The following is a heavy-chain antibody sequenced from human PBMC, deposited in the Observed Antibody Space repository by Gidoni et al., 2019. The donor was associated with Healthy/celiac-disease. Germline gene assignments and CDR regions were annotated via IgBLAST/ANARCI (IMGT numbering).Heavy chain of an antibody. CDR3: ARDGNYDILTGYYYYYGMDV. CDR2: ISYDGSNK. V-gene: IGHV3-30*04. J-gene: IGHJ6*02. D-gene: IGHD3-9*01. Sequence: QVQLVESGGGVVQPGRSLSLSCAASGFTFSSYAMHWVRQAPGKGLEWVAVISYDGSNKYYADSVKGRFTISRDNSKNTLYLQMNSLRAEDTAVYYCARDGNYDILTGYYYYYGMDVWGQGTTVTVSS. CDR1: GFTFSSYA.